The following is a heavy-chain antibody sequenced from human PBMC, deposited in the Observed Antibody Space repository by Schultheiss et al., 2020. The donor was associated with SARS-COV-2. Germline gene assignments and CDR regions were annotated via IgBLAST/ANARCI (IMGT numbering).Heavy chain of an antibody. CDR3: AVTTVTRRFDAFDI. J-gene: IGHJ3*02. D-gene: IGHD4-17*01. CDR2: IYYSGST. Sequence: SETLSLTCTVSGGSISSYYWSWIRQPPGKGLEWIGYIYYSGSTYYNPSLKSLVTISVDTSKNQFSLKLSSVTAADTAVYYCAVTTVTRRFDAFDIWGQGTVVTVSS. CDR1: GGSISSYY. V-gene: IGHV4-59*12.